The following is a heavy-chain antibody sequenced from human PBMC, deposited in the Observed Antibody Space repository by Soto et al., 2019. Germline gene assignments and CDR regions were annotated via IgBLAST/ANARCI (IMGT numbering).Heavy chain of an antibody. V-gene: IGHV3-30*18. D-gene: IGHD5-12*01. CDR3: ANLYGYDFPAPYYYYGMDV. J-gene: IGHJ6*02. CDR2: ISYDGSNK. CDR1: GFTFSSYG. Sequence: QVQLVESGGGVVQPGRSLRLSCAASGFTFSSYGMHWVRQAPGKGLEWEAVISYDGSNKYYADSVKGRFTISRDNSKNALYLKMNSLRAEDTAVYYCANLYGYDFPAPYYYYGMDVWGQGTTVTVSS.